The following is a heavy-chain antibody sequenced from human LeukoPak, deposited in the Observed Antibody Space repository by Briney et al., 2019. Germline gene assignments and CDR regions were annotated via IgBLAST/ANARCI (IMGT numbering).Heavy chain of an antibody. CDR3: ARGPSSTYYDFWSGSYYFDY. V-gene: IGHV1-2*04. J-gene: IGHJ4*02. Sequence: GASVKVSCKASGYTFTGYYMHWVRLAPGQGLEWMGWINPNSGGTNYAQKFQGWVTMTRDTSISTAYMELSRLRSDDTAVYYCARGPSSTYYDFWSGSYYFDYWGQGTLVTVSS. CDR1: GYTFTGYY. CDR2: INPNSGGT. D-gene: IGHD3-3*01.